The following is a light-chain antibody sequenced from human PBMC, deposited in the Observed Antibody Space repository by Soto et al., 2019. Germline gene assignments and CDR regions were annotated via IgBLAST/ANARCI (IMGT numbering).Light chain of an antibody. V-gene: IGKV4-1*01. J-gene: IGKJ2*01. CDR1: QSVIYSSTNKNH. Sequence: DIVMTQSPDSLAVSLGERATINCKSSQSVIYSSTNKNHLAWYQQKPGQPPKVVIYWASTRESGVPDRFSGSGSGTDFTLTISRLQAEDVAVYYCQQYHSFPRTFGQGTKLEIK. CDR3: QQYHSFPRT. CDR2: WAS.